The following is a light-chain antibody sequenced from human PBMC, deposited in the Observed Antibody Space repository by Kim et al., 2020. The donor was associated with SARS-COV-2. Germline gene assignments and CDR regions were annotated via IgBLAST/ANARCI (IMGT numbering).Light chain of an antibody. V-gene: IGLV4-69*01. CDR3: QTWGTGAWV. CDR2: LNSDGSH. Sequence: ASVKLPCTQRSGHSSYAIAWHQQQPEKGPRYLMKLNSDGSHSKGDGIPDRFSGSSAGAEHYLTISSLQSEDEADYYCQTWGTGAWVFGGGTQLTVL. J-gene: IGLJ3*02. CDR1: SGHSSYA.